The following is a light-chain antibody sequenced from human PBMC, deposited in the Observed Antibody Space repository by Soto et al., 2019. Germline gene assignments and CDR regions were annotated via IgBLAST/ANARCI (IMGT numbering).Light chain of an antibody. V-gene: IGKV4-1*01. J-gene: IGKJ2*01. CDR1: QSVLYSSNNKNY. Sequence: DIVMTQSPDSLAVSLGERATINCKSSQSVLYSSNNKNYLAWYQQRPRQPPKLLIYWASTRESGVPDRFNGSGSGTDFTRTVTSLQAEDVAVYYCQQYYSSPYTFGQGTKLEIK. CDR2: WAS. CDR3: QQYYSSPYT.